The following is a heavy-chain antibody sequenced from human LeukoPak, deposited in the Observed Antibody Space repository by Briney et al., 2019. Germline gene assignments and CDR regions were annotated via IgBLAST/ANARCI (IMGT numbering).Heavy chain of an antibody. D-gene: IGHD6-13*01. V-gene: IGHV3-30*03. Sequence: GRSLRLSCAASGFTFSSYGMHWVRQAPGKGLEWVAVISYDGSNKYYADSVKGRFTISRDNSKNTLYLQMNSLRAEDTAVYYCARDGNSAIAAAGSPPDYYYYGMDVWGKGTTVTVSS. CDR3: ARDGNSAIAAAGSPPDYYYYGMDV. J-gene: IGHJ6*04. CDR1: GFTFSSYG. CDR2: ISYDGSNK.